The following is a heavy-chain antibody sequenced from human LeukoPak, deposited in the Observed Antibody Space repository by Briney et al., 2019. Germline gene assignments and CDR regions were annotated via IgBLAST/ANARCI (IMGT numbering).Heavy chain of an antibody. D-gene: IGHD5-24*01. Sequence: SGTLSLTCAVSGGSISSSNWWSWVRQPPGKGLEWIGEIYHSGSTNYNPSLKSRVTISVDTSKNQFSLKLSSVTAADTAVYYCARHGRDGSLDYWGQGTLVTVSS. V-gene: IGHV4-4*02. CDR3: ARHGRDGSLDY. CDR1: GGSISSSNW. CDR2: IYHSGST. J-gene: IGHJ4*02.